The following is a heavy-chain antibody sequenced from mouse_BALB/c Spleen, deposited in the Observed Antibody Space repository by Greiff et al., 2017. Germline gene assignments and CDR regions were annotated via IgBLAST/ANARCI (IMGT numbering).Heavy chain of an antibody. V-gene: IGHV5-17*02. D-gene: IGHD1-1*01. Sequence: EVKLVESGGGLVQPGGSRKLSCAASGFTFSSFGMHWVRQAPEQGLEWVAYISSGSSTIYYADTVKGRFTISRDNPKNTLFLQMTSLRSEDTAMYYCARVTTVGFDYWGQGTTLTVSS. CDR3: ARVTTVGFDY. CDR1: GFTFSSFG. CDR2: ISSGSSTI. J-gene: IGHJ2*01.